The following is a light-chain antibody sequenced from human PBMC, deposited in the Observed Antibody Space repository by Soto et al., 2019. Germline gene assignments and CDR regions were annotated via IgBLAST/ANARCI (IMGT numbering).Light chain of an antibody. J-gene: IGLJ2*01. CDR3: QFYDSCLRGSRV. Sequence: QSVLTQPPSVSGDPGQRVTISCSGSDSKIGAGYDVYWYQQLPGTAPKLVIYGNTNRPSGVPDRFSASNSGTSASLAITGLQAEDEVDYYCQFYDSCLRGSRVCGGGTKLTVL. CDR1: DSKIGAGYD. CDR2: GNT. V-gene: IGLV1-40*01.